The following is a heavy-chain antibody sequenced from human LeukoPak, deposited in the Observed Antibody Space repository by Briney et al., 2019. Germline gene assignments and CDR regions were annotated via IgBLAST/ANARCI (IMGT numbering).Heavy chain of an antibody. CDR2: FSAYNGNT. J-gene: IGHJ4*02. Sequence: ASVKVSCKASGYTFTGYYMHWVRQAPGQGLEWMGWFSAYNGNTNYAQKLQGRVTMTTDTSTSTAYMELRSLRSDDTAVYYCASTRYDFWSDYYTGYFDYWGQGTLVTVSS. CDR3: ASTRYDFWSDYYTGYFDY. D-gene: IGHD3-3*01. V-gene: IGHV1-18*04. CDR1: GYTFTGYY.